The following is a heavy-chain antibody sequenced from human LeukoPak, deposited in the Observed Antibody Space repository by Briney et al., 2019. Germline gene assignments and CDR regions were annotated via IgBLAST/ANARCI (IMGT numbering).Heavy chain of an antibody. CDR2: FIPILDTA. J-gene: IGHJ6*03. D-gene: IGHD3-3*01. CDR1: GVTFNDYA. V-gene: IGHV1-69*06. CDR3: AGIPVFGVVLHQEPV. Sequence: GSSVKVSCKASGVTFNDYALNWVRQAPGQGLEWMGVFIPILDTANSAQKFQGRLTITADKSTNTVYMELSSLRFDDTAVYFCAGIPVFGVVLHQEPVWGKGTTVTVSS.